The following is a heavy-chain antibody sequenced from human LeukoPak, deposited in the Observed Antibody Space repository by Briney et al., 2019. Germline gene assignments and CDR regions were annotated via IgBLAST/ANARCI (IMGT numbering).Heavy chain of an antibody. J-gene: IGHJ6*02. CDR2: IYHSGST. D-gene: IGHD6-13*01. Sequence: PSETLSLTCTVSGGSISSYYWSWIRQPAGKGLEWIGYIYHSGSTYYNPSLKSRVTISVDRSKNQFSLKLSSVTAADTAVYYCARKAAAGADYYYYYGMDVWGQGTTVTVSS. V-gene: IGHV4-59*12. CDR1: GGSISSYY. CDR3: ARKAAAGADYYYYYGMDV.